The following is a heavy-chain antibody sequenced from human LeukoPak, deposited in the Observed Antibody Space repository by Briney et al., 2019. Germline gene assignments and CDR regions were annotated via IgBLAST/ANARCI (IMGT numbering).Heavy chain of an antibody. D-gene: IGHD2-2*01. J-gene: IGHJ4*02. CDR3: ARWPRGPTAAYFDY. CDR2: FSPGDSKI. V-gene: IGHV5-51*01. CDR1: GYSFTSYW. Sequence: AGESLKISCKASGYSFTSYWIGWVRQMPGKGLDWMGIFSPGDSKIGYSPSFQGQVTISADESISTAYLQWRSLKASDTAIYYCARWPRGPTAAYFDYWGQGTLVTVSS.